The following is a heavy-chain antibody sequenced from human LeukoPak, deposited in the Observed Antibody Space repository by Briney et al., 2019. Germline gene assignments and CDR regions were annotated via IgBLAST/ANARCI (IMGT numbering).Heavy chain of an antibody. CDR3: GTWTTVASYFDY. V-gene: IGHV3-21*06. J-gene: IGHJ4*02. D-gene: IGHD4-17*01. Sequence: PGGSLRLSCAASGFTISTYSMNWVRQAPGKGLEWVSSISSSSTYIYYADSVKGRFTISRDNAKNSLYLQMNSLRAEDTAVYYCGTWTTVASYFDYWGQGTLVTVSS. CDR1: GFTISTYS. CDR2: ISSSSTYI.